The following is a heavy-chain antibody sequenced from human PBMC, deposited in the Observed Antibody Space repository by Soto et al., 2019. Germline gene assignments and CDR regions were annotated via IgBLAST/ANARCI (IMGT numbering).Heavy chain of an antibody. CDR2: ISPYSGYT. V-gene: IGHV1-18*01. CDR1: GYSFMKYG. Sequence: ASVKVACKGXGYSFMKYGINWVRQAPGQGLEWVGWISPYSGYTHSAQKFHGRLTLTTDTAASTAYMELRILRSADTALYYCAREASVLIPAAQPSRFDSWGQGTLVTVSS. J-gene: IGHJ4*02. CDR3: AREASVLIPAAQPSRFDS. D-gene: IGHD2-2*01.